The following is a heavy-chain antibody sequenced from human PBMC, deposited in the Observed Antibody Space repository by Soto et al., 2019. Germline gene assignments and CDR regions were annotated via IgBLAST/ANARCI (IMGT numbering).Heavy chain of an antibody. D-gene: IGHD6-6*01. V-gene: IGHV4-59*01. CDR1: GGSISSYY. J-gene: IGHJ4*02. CDR3: ARDIAARRQY. Sequence: SETLSLTCTVSGGSISSYYWSWIRQPPGKGLEWIGYIYYSGSTNYNPSLKSRVTISVGTSKNQFSLKLSSVTAADTAVYYCARDIAARRQYWGQGTLVTVSS. CDR2: IYYSGST.